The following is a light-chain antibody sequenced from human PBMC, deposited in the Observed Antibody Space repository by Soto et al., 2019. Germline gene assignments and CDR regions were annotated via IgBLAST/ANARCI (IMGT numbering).Light chain of an antibody. CDR1: SSDVGAYYS. V-gene: IGLV2-14*01. CDR2: GVT. J-gene: IGLJ1*01. Sequence: QSALTQPASVSGSPGQSITISCTGTSSDVGAYYSVSWYQHHPGKAPKLIIYGVTNRPSGVSNRFSGSMSGNTASLTISGLQAEDEADYHCSSYTSGSSHYVFGTGTKLTVL. CDR3: SSYTSGSSHYV.